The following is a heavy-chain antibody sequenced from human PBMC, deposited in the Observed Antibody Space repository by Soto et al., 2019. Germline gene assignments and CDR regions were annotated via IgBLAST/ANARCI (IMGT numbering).Heavy chain of an antibody. J-gene: IGHJ6*02. D-gene: IGHD3-3*01. CDR2: IIPIFATA. V-gene: IGHV1-69*01. CDR3: ARDVRVSGYYRIRPRLGMDV. CDR1: GGTFSSST. Sequence: QVQLVQSGAEVKKPGSSVKVSCKASGGTFSSSTFNWVRQAPGHGLEWMGGIIPIFATANYAQKFQGRFTITADESTSTDYNDLRILSSEDTAIYYCARDVRVSGYYRIRPRLGMDVWGQGTTVTVSS.